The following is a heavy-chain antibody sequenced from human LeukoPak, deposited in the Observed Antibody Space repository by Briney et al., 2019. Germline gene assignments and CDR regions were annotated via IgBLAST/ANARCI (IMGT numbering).Heavy chain of an antibody. Sequence: GGSLRLSCAASGFTFSSYAMSWVRQAPGKGLEWVSAISGSGGSTYYADSVKGRFTISRDNSKNTLYLQMNSLRAEDTAVYYCANINRGRQWLVLASTSDYWGQGTLVTVSS. CDR3: ANINRGRQWLVLASTSDY. J-gene: IGHJ4*02. V-gene: IGHV3-23*01. CDR1: GFTFSSYA. CDR2: ISGSGGST. D-gene: IGHD6-19*01.